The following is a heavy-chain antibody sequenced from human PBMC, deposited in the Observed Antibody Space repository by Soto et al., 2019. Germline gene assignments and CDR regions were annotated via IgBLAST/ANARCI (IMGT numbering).Heavy chain of an antibody. V-gene: IGHV3-30-3*01. Sequence: GGSLRLSCAASGFTFSSYAMHWVRQAPGKGLEWVAVISYDGSNKYYADSVKGRFTISRDNSKNTLYLQMNSLRAEDTAVYYCARESGWELLYYFDYWGQGTLVTVSS. J-gene: IGHJ4*02. CDR3: ARESGWELLYYFDY. D-gene: IGHD1-26*01. CDR2: ISYDGSNK. CDR1: GFTFSSYA.